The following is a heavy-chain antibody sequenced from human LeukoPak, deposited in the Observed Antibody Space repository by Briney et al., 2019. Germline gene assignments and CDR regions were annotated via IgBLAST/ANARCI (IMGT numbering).Heavy chain of an antibody. CDR1: GGSISSYY. J-gene: IGHJ4*02. V-gene: IGHV4-59*08. D-gene: IGHD3-10*01. CDR2: IYYSGST. Sequence: PSETLSLTCTVSGGSISSYYWSWIRQLPGKGLEWIGYIYYSGSTYYNPSLKNRVTISVDTSKNQFSLKLSSVTAADTAVYYCARHGYGSYPDYWGQGTLVTVSS. CDR3: ARHGYGSYPDY.